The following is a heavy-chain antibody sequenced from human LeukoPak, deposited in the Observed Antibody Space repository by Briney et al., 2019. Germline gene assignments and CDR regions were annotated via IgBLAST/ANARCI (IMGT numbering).Heavy chain of an antibody. D-gene: IGHD3-16*01. CDR3: GRGRGIWAYFDY. CDR1: GGSFSGYY. CDR2: IKHSGST. Sequence: SETLSLTCALYGGSFSGYYWSWIRQPPGKGVEWIGEIKHSGSTNYNPSLKSRVTISVDTSKNQFSLKLSSVTAADTAVYYCGRGRGIWAYFDYWGQGTLVTVSS. V-gene: IGHV4-34*01. J-gene: IGHJ4*02.